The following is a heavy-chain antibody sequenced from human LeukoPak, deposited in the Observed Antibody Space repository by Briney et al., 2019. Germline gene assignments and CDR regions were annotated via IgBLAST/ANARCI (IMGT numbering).Heavy chain of an antibody. J-gene: IGHJ4*02. D-gene: IGHD5-12*01. CDR2: ISYDGSNK. V-gene: IGHV3-30*18. Sequence: GGSLRLSCAASGFTFSSYGMHWVRQAPGKGLEWVAVISYDGSNKYYADSVKGRFTISRDNSKNTLYLQMNSLRAEDTAVYYCANDWGYSGYDYFDYWGQGTLVTVSS. CDR3: ANDWGYSGYDYFDY. CDR1: GFTFSSYG.